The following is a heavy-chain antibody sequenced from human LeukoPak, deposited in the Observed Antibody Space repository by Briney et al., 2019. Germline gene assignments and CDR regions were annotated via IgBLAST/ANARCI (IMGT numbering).Heavy chain of an antibody. Sequence: GASVKVSCKASGYTFTSYAMNWVRQAPRQGLEWMGWINTNTGNPTYAQGFTGRFVFSLDTSVSTAYLQISSLKAEDTAVYYCARDTYSSSWYWYSLDVWGQGTTVTVSS. CDR2: INTNTGNP. J-gene: IGHJ6*02. CDR1: GYTFTSYA. V-gene: IGHV7-4-1*02. D-gene: IGHD6-13*01. CDR3: ARDTYSSSWYWYSLDV.